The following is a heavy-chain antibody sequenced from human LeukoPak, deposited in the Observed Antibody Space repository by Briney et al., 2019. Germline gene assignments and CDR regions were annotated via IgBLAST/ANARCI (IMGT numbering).Heavy chain of an antibody. V-gene: IGHV4-34*01. Sequence: SETLSLTCAVYGGSFSGYYWSWIRQPPGKGLEWIGEINHSGSANYNPSLKSRVTISVDTSKNQFSLKLSSVTAADTAVYYCARAGLSRMVRGVPNWFDPWGQGTLVTVSS. J-gene: IGHJ5*02. CDR3: ARAGLSRMVRGVPNWFDP. D-gene: IGHD3-10*01. CDR1: GGSFSGYY. CDR2: INHSGSA.